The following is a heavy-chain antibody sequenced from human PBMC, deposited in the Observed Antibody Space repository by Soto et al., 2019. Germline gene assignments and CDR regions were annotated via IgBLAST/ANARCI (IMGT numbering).Heavy chain of an antibody. Sequence: GGSLRLSCAVSGLTFSRYAMSWVRQAPGKGLEWVSAIINTGGDTLYADSVKARSTISRDNFKNTLYLQMNSLRAEDAAIYYCAKASGESYPESRVFDQWGQGTRVTVSS. D-gene: IGHD1-26*01. V-gene: IGHV3-23*01. CDR1: GLTFSRYA. CDR2: IINTGGDT. CDR3: AKASGESYPESRVFDQ. J-gene: IGHJ4*02.